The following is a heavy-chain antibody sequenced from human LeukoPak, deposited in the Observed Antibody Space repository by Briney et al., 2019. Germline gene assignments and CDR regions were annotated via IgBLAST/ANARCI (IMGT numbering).Heavy chain of an antibody. Sequence: GGSLRLSCAASGFTFSSYSMNWVRQAPGKGLEWVSSFSGSGGSTYYADSVKGRFTISRDNSKNSLYLQMNSLRAEDTAVYYCARGIAVAGRGSWFDPWGQGTLVTVSS. J-gene: IGHJ5*02. CDR3: ARGIAVAGRGSWFDP. D-gene: IGHD6-19*01. V-gene: IGHV3-21*01. CDR2: FSGSGGST. CDR1: GFTFSSYS.